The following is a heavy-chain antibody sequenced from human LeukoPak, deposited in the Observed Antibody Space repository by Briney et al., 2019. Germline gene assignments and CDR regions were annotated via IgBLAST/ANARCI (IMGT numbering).Heavy chain of an antibody. CDR3: AKWGDYDVLTGYYVSDY. CDR2: ISGSGGST. Sequence: GGSLRLSCAASGFTFSSYAMSWVRQAPGKGLEWVSAISGSGGSTYYADSVKGRFTISRDNSKNTVFLQMNSLRAEDTAVYYCAKWGDYDVLTGYYVSDYWGQGTLVTVSS. D-gene: IGHD3-9*01. CDR1: GFTFSSYA. J-gene: IGHJ4*02. V-gene: IGHV3-23*01.